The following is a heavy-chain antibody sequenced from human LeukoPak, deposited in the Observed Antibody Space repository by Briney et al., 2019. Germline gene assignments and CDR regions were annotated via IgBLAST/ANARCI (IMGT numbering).Heavy chain of an antibody. CDR2: IYSSGST. Sequence: SETLSLTCTVSGGSISSGSYYWSWIRQPAGKGLEWIGRIYSSGSTNYNPSLKSRVTMSVDTSKNQFSLKLSSVTAADTAMYYCARVSGTGFDYWGQGTLVTVSS. CDR3: ARVSGTGFDY. V-gene: IGHV4-61*02. CDR1: GGSISSGSYY. J-gene: IGHJ4*02. D-gene: IGHD2-2*01.